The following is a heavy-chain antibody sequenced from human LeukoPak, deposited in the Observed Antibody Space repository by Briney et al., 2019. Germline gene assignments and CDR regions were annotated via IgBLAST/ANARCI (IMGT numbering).Heavy chain of an antibody. CDR1: GFTYSSYG. Sequence: GGSLRLSCAASGFTYSSYGMHWVRQAPGKGLEWVAFTRYDGSNKYYADSVKGRFTISRDNSKNTLYLQMNSLRAEDTAVYYCAKDYWNDVPNAFDIWGQGTMVTVSS. CDR3: AKDYWNDVPNAFDI. V-gene: IGHV3-30*02. J-gene: IGHJ3*02. D-gene: IGHD1-1*01. CDR2: TRYDGSNK.